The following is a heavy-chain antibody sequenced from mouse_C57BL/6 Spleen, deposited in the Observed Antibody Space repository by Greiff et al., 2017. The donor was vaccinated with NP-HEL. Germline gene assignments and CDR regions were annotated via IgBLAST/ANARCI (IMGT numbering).Heavy chain of an antibody. D-gene: IGHD1-1*01. J-gene: IGHJ4*01. V-gene: IGHV1-76*01. Sequence: VQLQQSGAELVRPGASVKLSCKASGYTFTDYYINWVKQRPGQGLEWIARIYPGSGNTYYNEKFKGKATLTAEKSSSTAYMQLSSLTSEDSAVYFCAKGSSYAMDYWGQGTSVTVSS. CDR1: GYTFTDYY. CDR3: AKGSSYAMDY. CDR2: IYPGSGNT.